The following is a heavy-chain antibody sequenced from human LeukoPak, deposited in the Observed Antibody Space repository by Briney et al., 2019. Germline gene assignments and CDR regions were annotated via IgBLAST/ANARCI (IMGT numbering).Heavy chain of an antibody. CDR3: ARSPSCSSASCYTNY. CDR1: GFPFSVYR. Sequence: GGSLRLSCAASGFPFSVYRMNWVRQAPGRGPEWFSSISSSSSHIYYADSVKGRFTISRDNAKNSLYLQMNSLRTEDTAVYYCARSPSCSSASCYTNYWGQGTLVTVSS. D-gene: IGHD2-2*02. V-gene: IGHV3-21*01. J-gene: IGHJ4*02. CDR2: ISSSSSHI.